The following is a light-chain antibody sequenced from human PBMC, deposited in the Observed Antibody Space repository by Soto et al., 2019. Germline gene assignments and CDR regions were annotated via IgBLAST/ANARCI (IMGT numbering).Light chain of an antibody. CDR1: RDISNY. CDR2: DAS. J-gene: IGKJ4*01. CDR3: QQYDNLPLT. V-gene: IGKV1-33*01. Sequence: DIQMTQSPSSLSASVGDRVTITCQASRDISNYLNWYQQKPGKAPKLLIYDASNLETGVPSRFSGSGSGTDFTFTINSLQPEDIAIYYCQQYDNLPLTFGGGTKVDIK.